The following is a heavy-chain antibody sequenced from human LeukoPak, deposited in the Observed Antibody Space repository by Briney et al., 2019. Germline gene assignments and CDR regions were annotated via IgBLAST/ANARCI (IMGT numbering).Heavy chain of an antibody. Sequence: PSETPSLTCAVYGGSFSGYYWSWIRQPPGKGLEWIGEINHSGSTNYNPSLKSRVTISVDTSKNQFSLKLSSVTAADTAVYYCARVYYDFWSGYIDYWGQGTLVTVSS. CDR1: GGSFSGYY. J-gene: IGHJ4*02. CDR3: ARVYYDFWSGYIDY. CDR2: INHSGST. V-gene: IGHV4-34*01. D-gene: IGHD3-3*01.